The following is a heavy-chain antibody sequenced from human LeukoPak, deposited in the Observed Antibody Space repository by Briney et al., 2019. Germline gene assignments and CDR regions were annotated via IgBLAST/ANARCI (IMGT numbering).Heavy chain of an antibody. Sequence: PSETLSLTCAVYGGSFSGYYWSWIRQPPGKGLEWIGYIYYSGSTNYNPSLKSRVTISVDTSKNQFSLKLSSVTAADTAVYYCAREEFYYYGMDVWGQGTTVTVSS. CDR1: GGSFSGYY. J-gene: IGHJ6*02. D-gene: IGHD2/OR15-2a*01. CDR2: IYYSGST. CDR3: AREEFYYYGMDV. V-gene: IGHV4-59*01.